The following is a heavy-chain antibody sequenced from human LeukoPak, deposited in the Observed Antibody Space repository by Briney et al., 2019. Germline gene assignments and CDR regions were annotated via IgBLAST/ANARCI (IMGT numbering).Heavy chain of an antibody. V-gene: IGHV4-34*01. CDR1: GGSFSGYY. CDR2: IYYSGST. D-gene: IGHD2-15*01. Sequence: SETLSLTCAVYGGSFSGYYWSWIRQPPGKGLEWIGSIYYSGSTYYNPSLKSRVTISVDTSKNQFSLKLSSVTAADTAVYYCARECRSGGSCYGIYWYFDLWGRGTLVTVSS. J-gene: IGHJ2*01. CDR3: ARECRSGGSCYGIYWYFDL.